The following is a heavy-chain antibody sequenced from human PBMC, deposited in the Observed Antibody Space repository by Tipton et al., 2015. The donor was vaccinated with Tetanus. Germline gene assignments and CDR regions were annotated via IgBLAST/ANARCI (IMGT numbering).Heavy chain of an antibody. V-gene: IGHV5-51*01. D-gene: IGHD6-19*01. J-gene: IGHJ4*02. CDR1: GYNFTTYW. CDR3: ARFFGSGWPIDY. Sequence: CAEVKKPGESLKISCEGSGYNFTTYWIGWVRQMPGKGLEWMGIIYPGDSDTRYSPSFQGQVTISADKSITSAYLEWSSLKASDTAMYYCARFFGSGWPIDYWGQGTLVTVSS. CDR2: IYPGDSDT.